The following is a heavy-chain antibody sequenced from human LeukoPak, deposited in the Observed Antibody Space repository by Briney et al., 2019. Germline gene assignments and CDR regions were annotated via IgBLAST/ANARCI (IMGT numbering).Heavy chain of an antibody. CDR3: ARDLAYGDDGL. D-gene: IGHD4-17*01. J-gene: IGHJ4*02. V-gene: IGHV3-21*01. CDR1: GFTLRNYS. CDR2: ISSSSSYI. Sequence: GGSLRLSCAPSGFTLRNYSMNWVRHAPGKGLEWVAFISSSSSYIFYAHSLKGRFTISRDNAKNSLYLQMNSLRADDTAVYYCARDLAYGDDGLWGQGTLVTVSS.